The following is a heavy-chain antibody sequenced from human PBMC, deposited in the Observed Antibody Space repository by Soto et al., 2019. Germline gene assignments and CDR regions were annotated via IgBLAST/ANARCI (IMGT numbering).Heavy chain of an antibody. CDR3: PRESSTRSYFQH. J-gene: IGHJ1*01. CDR1: GGSISSGGYY. CDR2: IYYSGST. V-gene: IGHV4-31*03. Sequence: QEQLQWSGPGLVKPSQTLSLTCTVSGGSISSGGYYWSWIRQHPGKGLEWIGYIYYSGSTYYNPSLKRRVTISVDTSKNQFSLKVSSVTAADTAVYYCPRESSTRSYFQHWGQGTLVTVSS.